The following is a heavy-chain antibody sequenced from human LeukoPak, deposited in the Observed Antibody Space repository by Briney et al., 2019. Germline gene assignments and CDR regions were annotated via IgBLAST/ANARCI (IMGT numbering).Heavy chain of an antibody. CDR2: INPSGGST. CDR1: GYTITSFY. CDR3: ARDIYSSSSLYYYYYYMDV. D-gene: IGHD6-13*01. J-gene: IGHJ6*03. Sequence: GASVKVSCKASGYTITSFYMHWVRQAPGQGLEWMGIINPSGGSTNYAQKFQVRVTMTRDTSTSTVYIELRSLRSDDTAVYYCARDIYSSSSLYYYYYYMDVWGKGTTVTISS. V-gene: IGHV1-46*01.